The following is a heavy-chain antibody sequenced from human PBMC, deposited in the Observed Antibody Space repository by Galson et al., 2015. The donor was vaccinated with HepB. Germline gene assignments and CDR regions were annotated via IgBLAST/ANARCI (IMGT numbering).Heavy chain of an antibody. CDR2: ITSSSYI. Sequence: SLRLSCAAAEFTFSSYSMNWVRQAPGKGLEWVSSITSSSYIYYADSVKGRFTISRDNAKNSLYLEMDSLRAEDTAVYYCARDYSGSGTYSKYYYYGMDVWGQGTTVTVSS. D-gene: IGHD3-10*01. J-gene: IGHJ6*02. V-gene: IGHV3-21*01. CDR3: ARDYSGSGTYSKYYYYGMDV. CDR1: EFTFSSYS.